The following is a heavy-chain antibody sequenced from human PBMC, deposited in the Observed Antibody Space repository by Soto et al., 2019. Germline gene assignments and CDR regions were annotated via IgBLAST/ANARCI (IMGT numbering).Heavy chain of an antibody. CDR1: GGTFSSYA. CDR3: ARLYYDILTGSHP. Sequence: ASVKVSCKASGGTFSSYAISWVRQAPGQGLEWMGGIIPIFGTANYAQKFQGRVTITADESTSTAYMELSSLRSEDTAVYYCARLYYDILTGSHPWGQGTLVTVSS. D-gene: IGHD3-9*01. J-gene: IGHJ5*02. V-gene: IGHV1-69*13. CDR2: IIPIFGTA.